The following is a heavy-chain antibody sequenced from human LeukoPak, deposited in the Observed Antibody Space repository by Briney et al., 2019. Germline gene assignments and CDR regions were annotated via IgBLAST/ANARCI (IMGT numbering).Heavy chain of an antibody. CDR3: ARFSRITWGDWGDAFDV. CDR1: GGSFRDYF. J-gene: IGHJ3*01. CDR2: IDDGGNT. D-gene: IGHD2-21*02. Sequence: PSETLSLMCSVYGGSFRDYFWSWIRQSPGKGLEWIGEIDDGGNTNYNPSLMSRVIVAMEKSKKQFSLVMRSVTAADTAVYYCARFSRITWGDWGDAFDVWGQGATVIVSS. V-gene: IGHV4-34*01.